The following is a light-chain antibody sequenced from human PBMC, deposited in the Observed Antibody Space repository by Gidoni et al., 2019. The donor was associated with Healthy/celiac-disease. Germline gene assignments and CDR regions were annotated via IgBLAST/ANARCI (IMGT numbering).Light chain of an antibody. Sequence: PARLSVSPRQIAPLSCSAIQSVCTYLAWYQQSPVQPPRLLFYDASYRTTVIPARFSGSGSWTYFPLTISSLEPEFFAFYYCQQRSNWPLTFGGGTKVEIK. CDR2: DAS. J-gene: IGKJ4*01. V-gene: IGKV3-11*01. CDR1: QSVCTY. CDR3: QQRSNWPLT.